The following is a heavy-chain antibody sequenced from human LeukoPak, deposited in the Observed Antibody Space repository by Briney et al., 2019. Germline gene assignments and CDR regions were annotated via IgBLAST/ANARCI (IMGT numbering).Heavy chain of an antibody. CDR3: ARITFTIFGVVDAFDI. V-gene: IGHV4-4*07. CDR2: IYTSGST. CDR1: GGSISSYY. Sequence: SETPSLTCTVSGGSISSYYWSWIRQPAGEGLEWIGRIYTSGSTNYNPSLKSRVTMSVDTSKNQFSLKLSSVTAADTAVYYCARITFTIFGVVDAFDIWGQGTMVTVSS. J-gene: IGHJ3*02. D-gene: IGHD3-3*01.